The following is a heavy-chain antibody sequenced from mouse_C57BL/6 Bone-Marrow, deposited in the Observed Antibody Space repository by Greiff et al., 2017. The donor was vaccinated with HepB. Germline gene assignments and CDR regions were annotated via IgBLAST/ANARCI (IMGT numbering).Heavy chain of an antibody. Sequence: QVQLKQPGAELVKPGASVKVSCKASGYTFTSYWMHWVKQRPGQGLEWIGRIHPSDSDTNYNQKFKGKATLTVDKSSSTAYMQLSSLTSEDSAVYYCAIYGFPYYHGSSYYFDYWGQGTTLTVSS. V-gene: IGHV1-74*01. CDR3: AIYGFPYYHGSSYYFDY. CDR2: IHPSDSDT. CDR1: GYTFTSYW. J-gene: IGHJ2*01. D-gene: IGHD1-1*01.